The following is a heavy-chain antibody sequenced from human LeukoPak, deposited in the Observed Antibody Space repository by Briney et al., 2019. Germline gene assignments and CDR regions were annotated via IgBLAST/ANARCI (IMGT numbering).Heavy chain of an antibody. J-gene: IGHJ6*02. CDR2: ISYDGSNK. V-gene: IGHV3-30-3*01. CDR3: AREYYDSSGYAFYYGMDV. Sequence: GGSLRLSCAASGFTFSNYAVHWVRQAPGKGLEWVAVISYDGSNKYYADSVKGRFTISRDNSKNTLYLQMNSLRAEDTAVYYCAREYYDSSGYAFYYGMDVWGQGTTVTVSS. CDR1: GFTFSNYA. D-gene: IGHD3-22*01.